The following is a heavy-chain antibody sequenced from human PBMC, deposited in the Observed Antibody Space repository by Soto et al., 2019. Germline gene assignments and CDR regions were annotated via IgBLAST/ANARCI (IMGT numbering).Heavy chain of an antibody. CDR3: ARRGYSSGWYTFDY. D-gene: IGHD6-19*01. V-gene: IGHV1-58*01. Sequence: ASVKVSCKASGFTFTSSAVQWVRQARGQRLEWIGWIVVGSGNTNYAQKFQERVTITRDTSTSTVYMELSSLRSEDTAVYYCARRGYSSGWYTFDYWGQGTLVTVSS. CDR2: IVVGSGNT. CDR1: GFTFTSSA. J-gene: IGHJ4*02.